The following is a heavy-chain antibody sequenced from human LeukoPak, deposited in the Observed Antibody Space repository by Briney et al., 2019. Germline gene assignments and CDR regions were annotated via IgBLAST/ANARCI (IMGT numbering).Heavy chain of an antibody. CDR2: INHSGST. CDR3: ARAGSYYSYGMDV. Sequence: PSETLSLTCAVYGGSFSVCYWSWIRQPPGKGLEWIGEINHSGSTNYNPSLKSRVTISVDTSKNQFSLKLSSVTAADTAVYNCARAGSYYSYGMDVWGQGTTVTVSS. J-gene: IGHJ6*02. CDR1: GGSFSVCY. V-gene: IGHV4-34*01.